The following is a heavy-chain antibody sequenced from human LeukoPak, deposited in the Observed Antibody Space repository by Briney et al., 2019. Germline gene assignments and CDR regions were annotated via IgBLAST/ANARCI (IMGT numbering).Heavy chain of an antibody. J-gene: IGHJ2*01. D-gene: IGHD3-9*01. CDR2: IYYSGST. CDR1: GGSISSYY. Sequence: SETLSLTCTVSGGSISSYYWSWLRQPPGKGLEWVGYIYYSGSTHYNPSLKRRVTISVDTSKNQCSLKLSSVTAADTAVYYCARLYYDMLTVHRDWYFDLWGRGTLVTVSS. V-gene: IGHV4-59*08. CDR3: ARLYYDMLTVHRDWYFDL.